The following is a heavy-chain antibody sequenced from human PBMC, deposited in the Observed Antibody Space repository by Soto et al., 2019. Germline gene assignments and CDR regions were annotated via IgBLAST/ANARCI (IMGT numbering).Heavy chain of an antibody. CDR1: GGTFSSYA. CDR2: IIPIFGTA. V-gene: IGHV1-69*13. Sequence: SVKVSCKASGGTFSSYAISWVRQAPGQGLEWMGGIIPIFGTANYAQKFQGRVTITADESTSTAYMELSSLRSEDTAVYYCASESSSYNWFDPWGQGTLVTVSS. CDR3: ASESSSYNWFDP. D-gene: IGHD6-6*01. J-gene: IGHJ5*02.